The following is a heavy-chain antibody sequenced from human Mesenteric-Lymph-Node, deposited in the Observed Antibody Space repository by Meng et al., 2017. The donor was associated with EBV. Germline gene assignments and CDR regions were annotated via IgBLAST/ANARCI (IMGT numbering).Heavy chain of an antibody. CDR2: IYHSGST. CDR3: ARGTVAGTHLDY. J-gene: IGHJ4*02. V-gene: IGHV4-4*02. D-gene: IGHD6-19*01. CDR1: GGSIGSSNW. Sequence: VQRTEPGPGLVKPSGTRSRTCAVLGGSIGSSNWWSWVRQPPGKGLEWIGEIYHSGSTNYNPSLKSRVTISVDKSKNQFSLKLSSVTAADTAVYYCARGTVAGTHLDYWAQGTLVTVSS.